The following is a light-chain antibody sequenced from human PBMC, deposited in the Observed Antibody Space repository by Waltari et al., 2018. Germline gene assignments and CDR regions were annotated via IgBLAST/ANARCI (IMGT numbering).Light chain of an antibody. CDR1: GSSIGNNA. CDR3: ATWDDNLNGPV. CDR2: YDG. J-gene: IGLJ2*01. Sequence: QSVLTQPPSVSEAPRQRVTISCSGSGSSIGNNAVNWYQQLPGKAPKLLIYYDGWLPSGVSDRFSGSKSGTSASLAISGLQSGDEADYYCATWDDNLNGPVFGGGTKLTVL. V-gene: IGLV1-36*01.